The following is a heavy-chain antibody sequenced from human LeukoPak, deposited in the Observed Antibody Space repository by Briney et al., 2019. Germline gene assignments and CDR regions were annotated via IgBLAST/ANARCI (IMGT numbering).Heavy chain of an antibody. D-gene: IGHD3-9*01. J-gene: IGHJ3*02. CDR3: ARTRGLTGYYIPGDAFDI. V-gene: IGHV1-46*01. CDR2: INPSAGTT. CDR1: GYTFTSYY. Sequence: EASVTVSFKASGYTFTSYYMHWVRQAPGQGLEWMGIINPSAGTTTYAQKFQGRVTMTRDTSTSTVYMELSSLRSEDTAVYYCARTRGLTGYYIPGDAFDIWGQGTMVTVSS.